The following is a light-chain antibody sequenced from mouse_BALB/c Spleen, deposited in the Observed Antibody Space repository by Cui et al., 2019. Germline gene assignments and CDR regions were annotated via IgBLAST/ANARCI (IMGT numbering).Light chain of an antibody. Sequence: DIQMTQSPASLSVSVGETVTITCRASENIYSNIAWYQQKQGKSPPSLVNDATNLADGVPSRFSGSGSGTKYSLKINSLQSEDFRSYYCQHFWGTPFTFGSGTKLEIK. CDR3: QHFWGTPFT. J-gene: IGKJ4*01. V-gene: IGKV12-46*01. CDR1: ENIYSN. CDR2: DAT.